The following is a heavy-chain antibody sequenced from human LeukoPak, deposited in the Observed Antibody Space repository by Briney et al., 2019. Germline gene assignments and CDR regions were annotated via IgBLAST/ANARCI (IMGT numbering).Heavy chain of an antibody. V-gene: IGHV1-2*02. CDR3: ARILGYCSGGSCYPGYMDV. D-gene: IGHD2-15*01. Sequence: GESLKISCKASGYTFTGYYMHWVRQAPGQGLEWMGWINPNSGGANYAQKFQGRVTMTRDTSISTAYMELSRLRSDDTAVYYCARILGYCSGGSCYPGYMDVWGKGTTVTISS. CDR1: GYTFTGYY. J-gene: IGHJ6*03. CDR2: INPNSGGA.